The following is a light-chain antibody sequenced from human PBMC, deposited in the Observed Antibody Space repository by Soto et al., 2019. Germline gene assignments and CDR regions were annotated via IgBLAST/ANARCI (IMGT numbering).Light chain of an antibody. CDR2: DAS. CDR1: QDINTY. Sequence: DIQMPQSPSSLSASVGDRVTITCQASQDINTYLNWYQQKPGKAPNLLIYDASKLETGVPSRFSGGGSGTDFTFTVTSLQPEDIATYFCQHYDNRLLTFGGGTKVEL. V-gene: IGKV1-33*01. J-gene: IGKJ4*01. CDR3: QHYDNRLLT.